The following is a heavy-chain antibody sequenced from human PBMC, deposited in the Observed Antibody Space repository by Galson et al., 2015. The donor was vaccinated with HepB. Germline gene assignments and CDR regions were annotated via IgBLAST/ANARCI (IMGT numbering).Heavy chain of an antibody. D-gene: IGHD6-19*01. CDR1: GFTVSSNY. CDR2: IYSGGST. J-gene: IGHJ3*02. V-gene: IGHV3-66*01. CDR3: ARVAVAASGADAFDI. Sequence: SLRLSCAASGFTVSSNYMSWVRQAPGKGLEWVSVIYSGGSTYYADSVKGRFTISRDNSKNTLYLQMNSLRAEDTAVYYCARVAVAASGADAFDIWGQGTMVTVSS.